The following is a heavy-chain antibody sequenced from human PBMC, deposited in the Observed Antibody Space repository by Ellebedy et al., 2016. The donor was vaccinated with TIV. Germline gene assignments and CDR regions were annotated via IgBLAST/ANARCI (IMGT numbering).Heavy chain of an antibody. CDR3: AKDRASDV. CDR1: GFTFSSYA. CDR2: ISGSGGST. J-gene: IGHJ6*02. Sequence: GESLKISXAASGFTFSSYAMSWVRQAPGKGLEWVSAISGSGGSTYYADSVKGRFTVSRDNSKNTVYLQMNSLRAEDTAVYYCAKDRASDVWGQGTTVTVSS. V-gene: IGHV3-23*01.